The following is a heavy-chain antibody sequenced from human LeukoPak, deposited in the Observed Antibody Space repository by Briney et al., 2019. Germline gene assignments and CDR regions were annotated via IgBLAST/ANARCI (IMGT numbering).Heavy chain of an antibody. D-gene: IGHD3-22*01. CDR3: ATMTRRGQYYFDN. CDR2: IYHSGNT. Sequence: SETLSLTCTVSGVSITTYYWSWVRQPPGKGLEWFGFIYHSGNTNYNPSLKSRVTMSVDTSKSQFSLRLSSVTAADTAVYYCATMTRRGQYYFDNWGQGTLVTVSP. CDR1: GVSITTYY. J-gene: IGHJ4*02. V-gene: IGHV4-4*09.